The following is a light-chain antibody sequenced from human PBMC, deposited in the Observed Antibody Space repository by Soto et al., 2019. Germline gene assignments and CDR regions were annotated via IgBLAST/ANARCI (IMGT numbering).Light chain of an antibody. CDR3: QQYGSSPST. V-gene: IGKV3-20*01. CDR2: GAS. J-gene: IGKJ1*01. CDR1: QSVSYY. Sequence: EIVLTQSPGTLSLSPGERATLSCRASQSVSYYLAWYQQKPGQAPRRLIFGASIRATGIPDRFSGSGSGTDFTLTISGLEPEDFAVYYCQQYGSSPSTFGQGTKVDIK.